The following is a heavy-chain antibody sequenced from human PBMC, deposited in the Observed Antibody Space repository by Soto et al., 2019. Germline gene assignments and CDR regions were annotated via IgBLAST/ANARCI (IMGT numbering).Heavy chain of an antibody. CDR2: ISWNSDTV. CDR3: AKLVVGDPS. J-gene: IGHJ4*02. D-gene: IGHD2-21*01. V-gene: IGHV3-9*01. Sequence: EVLLEETGGGLVQPGRSLRLSCAASGFRFDDYDMHWVRQVTGKGLEWVSGISWNSDTVGYADSVKGRFTISRDNAKNFLYLQMNSLRPEDTALYYCAKLVVGDPSWGQGTPVTVSS. CDR1: GFRFDDYD.